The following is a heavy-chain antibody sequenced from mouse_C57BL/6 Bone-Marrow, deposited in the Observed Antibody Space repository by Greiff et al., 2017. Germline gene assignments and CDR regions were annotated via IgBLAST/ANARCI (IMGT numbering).Heavy chain of an antibody. CDR1: GFNIKDYY. V-gene: IGHV14-1*01. D-gene: IGHD1-1*01. CDR3: TSYDSSRGFDF. CDR2: IDPEDGDT. Sequence: EVQLQQSGPELVRPGASVKLSCTASGFNIKDYYMHWVKQRPEQGLEWIGRIDPEDGDTEYAPKFQGKATMTADTSSNTAYLQLSSLTSEDTAVYYCTSYDSSRGFDFWGKGTTLTVSS. J-gene: IGHJ2*01.